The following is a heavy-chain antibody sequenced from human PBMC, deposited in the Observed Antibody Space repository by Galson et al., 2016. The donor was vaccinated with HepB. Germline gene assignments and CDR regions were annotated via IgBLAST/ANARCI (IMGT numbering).Heavy chain of an antibody. D-gene: IGHD3-10*01. CDR3: AREYGQRVNFDC. V-gene: IGHV3-48*01. Sequence: SLRLSCAACEFSFSSHSMNWVRQAPGKGLEWISYIDRSSDTIYYADSVKGRFTVSRDNVKNSLYLQMNSLRVEDTAVYYCAREYGQRVNFDCWGQGTLVTVSS. CDR1: EFSFSSHS. CDR2: IDRSSDTI. J-gene: IGHJ4*02.